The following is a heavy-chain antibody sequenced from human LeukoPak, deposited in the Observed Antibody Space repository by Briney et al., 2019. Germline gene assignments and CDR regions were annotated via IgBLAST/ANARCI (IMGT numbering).Heavy chain of an antibody. D-gene: IGHD6-6*01. CDR2: IDPSDSYN. CDR3: ARAYSRSRFDY. V-gene: IGHV5-10-1*01. CDR1: GYDFSTYW. Sequence: PGESLKISCKGLGYDFSTYWNAWVRQMPGKGLEWMGTIDPSDSYNNYSPSFQGHVTISADKSISTAYLQWSSLKASDTAVYYCARAYSRSRFDYWGQGTLVTVSS. J-gene: IGHJ4*02.